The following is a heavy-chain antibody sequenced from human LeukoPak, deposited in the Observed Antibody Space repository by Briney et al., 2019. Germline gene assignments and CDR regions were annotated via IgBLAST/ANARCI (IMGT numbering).Heavy chain of an antibody. Sequence: TTSETLSLTCTVSGGSISSSSYYWGWIRQPPGKGLEWIGSIYYSGSTYYNPSLKSRVTISVDTSKNQFSLKLSSVTAADTAVYYCAGHGLPYSSSSRYYFDYWGQGTLVTVSS. V-gene: IGHV4-39*01. CDR2: IYYSGST. CDR3: AGHGLPYSSSSRYYFDY. CDR1: GGSISSSSYY. J-gene: IGHJ4*02. D-gene: IGHD6-6*01.